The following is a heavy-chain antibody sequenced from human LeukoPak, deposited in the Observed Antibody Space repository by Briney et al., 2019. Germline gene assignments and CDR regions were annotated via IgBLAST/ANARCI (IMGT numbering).Heavy chain of an antibody. CDR2: IYYSGST. J-gene: IGHJ3*02. CDR3: ATHFLCGGDCEDAFDI. V-gene: IGHV4-59*08. CDR1: GGSISSYY. Sequence: SETLSLTCTVSGGSISSYYWSWIRQPPGKGLEWIGYIYYSGSTNYNPSLKSRVTISVDTSKNQFSLKLSSVTAADTAVYYCATHFLCGGDCEDAFDIWGQGTMVTVSS. D-gene: IGHD2-21*02.